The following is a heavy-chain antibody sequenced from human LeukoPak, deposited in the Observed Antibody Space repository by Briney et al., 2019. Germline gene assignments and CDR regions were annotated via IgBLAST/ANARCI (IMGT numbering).Heavy chain of an antibody. D-gene: IGHD6-19*01. Sequence: GGSLRLSCAASAFTFSSYAMSWVRQAPGKGLEWVSGVSGSGVSTYYADSVKGRFTISTDNTKNTLYLELNSLRVEDTAEYYCAKTLRESSGREYFDLWGRGTLVTVSS. CDR1: AFTFSSYA. V-gene: IGHV3-23*01. CDR2: VSGSGVST. J-gene: IGHJ2*01. CDR3: AKTLRESSGREYFDL.